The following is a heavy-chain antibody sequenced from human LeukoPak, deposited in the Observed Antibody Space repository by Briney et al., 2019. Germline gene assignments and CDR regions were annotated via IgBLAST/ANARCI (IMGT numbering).Heavy chain of an antibody. CDR2: TKSKTDGGTT. CDR3: TTYSSSWYYFDD. CDR1: GFTFSNAW. D-gene: IGHD6-13*01. V-gene: IGHV3-15*01. J-gene: IGHJ4*02. Sequence: GGSLRLSCAASGFTFSNAWMSWVRQAPGNGLEGVGRTKSKTDGGTTEYAGSVKGRFTISRDDSANTLYLQMDSLKSEDTAVYYCTTYSSSWYYFDDWGQGTLVTVSS.